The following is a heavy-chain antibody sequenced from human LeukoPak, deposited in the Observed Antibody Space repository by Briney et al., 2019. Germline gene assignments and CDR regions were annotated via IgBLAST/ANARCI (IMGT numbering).Heavy chain of an antibody. V-gene: IGHV3-74*03. CDR1: SVLFRSYW. Sequence: GGSLRLSCEPWSVLFRSYWMLGVRQAPGKGLVWVSRISGDGTIKTYADFVRGRFTISRDNTKNILYLQMNSLRVEDTAIYFCSRSQFDYWGQGVLVTVSS. CDR2: ISGDGTIK. CDR3: SRSQFDY. J-gene: IGHJ4*02.